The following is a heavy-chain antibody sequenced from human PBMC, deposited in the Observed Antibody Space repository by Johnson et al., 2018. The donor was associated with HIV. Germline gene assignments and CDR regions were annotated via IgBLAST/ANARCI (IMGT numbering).Heavy chain of an antibody. CDR2: INWNGGSI. D-gene: IGHD3-22*01. J-gene: IGHJ3*02. CDR3: ARTIAVVILDAFDM. CDR1: GFTFDDYG. V-gene: IGHV3-20*04. Sequence: VQLMESGGGVIRPGGSLRLSCAASGFTFDDYGMSWVRQAPGKGLEWVSGINWNGGSIGYADSVKGRFTLSRDNAKNYLYLQMNSLRVEDTALYYCARTIAVVILDAFDMWGQGTMVTVSS.